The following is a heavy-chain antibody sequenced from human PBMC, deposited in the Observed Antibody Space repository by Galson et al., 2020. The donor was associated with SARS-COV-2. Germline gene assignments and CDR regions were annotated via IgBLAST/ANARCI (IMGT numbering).Heavy chain of an antibody. CDR2: ISPNSGGT. D-gene: IGHD1-7*01. V-gene: IGHV1-2*02. J-gene: IGHJ6*02. CDR1: GYTFTGYY. Sequence: ASVKVSCKASGYTFTGYYMHWVRQAPGQGLEWMGWISPNSGGTNYVQKFQGRVTMTRDTSISTAYMELSRLRSDDTAVYYCARDLTGTTGMDYYYGMDVWGQGTTVTVSS. CDR3: ARDLTGTTGMDYYYGMDV.